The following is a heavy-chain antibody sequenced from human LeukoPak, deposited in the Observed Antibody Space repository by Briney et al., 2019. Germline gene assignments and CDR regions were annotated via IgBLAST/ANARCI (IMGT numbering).Heavy chain of an antibody. D-gene: IGHD3-10*01. CDR3: AREGRAYGSGSYSFQH. J-gene: IGHJ1*01. V-gene: IGHV4-59*12. Sequence: SETLSLTCTVSGGSISSYYWSWIRQPPGKGLEWIGYIYYSGSTNYNPSLKSRVTISVDTSKNQFSLKLSSVTAADTAVYYCAREGRAYGSGSYSFQHWGQGTLVTVSS. CDR1: GGSISSYY. CDR2: IYYSGST.